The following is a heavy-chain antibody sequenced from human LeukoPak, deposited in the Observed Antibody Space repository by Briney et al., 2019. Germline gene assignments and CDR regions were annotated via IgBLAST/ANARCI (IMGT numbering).Heavy chain of an antibody. CDR3: ARDLAP. CDR2: IYYSGST. J-gene: IGHJ5*02. V-gene: IGHV4-61*01. D-gene: IGHD3-16*01. CDR1: GGSVSSGSYY. Sequence: PSETLSHTCTVSGGSVSSGSYYWSWIRQPPGKGLEWIGYIYYSGSTNYNPSLKSRVTISVDTSKNQFSLKLSSVTAADTAVYYCARDLAPWGQGTLVTVSS.